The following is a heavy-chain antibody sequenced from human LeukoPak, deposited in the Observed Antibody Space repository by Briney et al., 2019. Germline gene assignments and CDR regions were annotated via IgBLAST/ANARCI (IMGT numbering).Heavy chain of an antibody. J-gene: IGHJ4*02. CDR2: INHSGST. Sequence: SETPSLTCAVYGGSFSGYYWSWIRQPPGKGLEWIGEINHSGSTNYNPSLKSRVTISVDTSKNQFSLKLSSVTAADTAVYYCARRAAAGRCFDYWGQGTLVTVSS. D-gene: IGHD6-13*01. CDR1: GGSFSGYY. CDR3: ARRAAAGRCFDY. V-gene: IGHV4-34*01.